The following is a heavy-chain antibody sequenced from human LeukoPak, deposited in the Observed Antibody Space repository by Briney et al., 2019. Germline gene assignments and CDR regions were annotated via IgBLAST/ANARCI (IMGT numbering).Heavy chain of an antibody. J-gene: IGHJ4*02. CDR2: ISGNGDRT. D-gene: IGHD2-15*01. V-gene: IGHV3-23*01. Sequence: GGSLRLSCAASGFSFSNYAMSWVRQVPGKGLEWVLAISGNGDRTFYADSVKGRFTISRDNSKSTVYLQMNSLRAEDTALYYCAKLSREGGYCSGSTCYTFDYWGQGTLVTVSS. CDR1: GFSFSNYA. CDR3: AKLSREGGYCSGSTCYTFDY.